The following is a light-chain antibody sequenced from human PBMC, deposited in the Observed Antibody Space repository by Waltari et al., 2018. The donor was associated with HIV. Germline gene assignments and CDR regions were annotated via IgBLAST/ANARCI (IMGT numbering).Light chain of an antibody. V-gene: IGKV3-15*01. CDR2: DAS. CDR3: QQYNNWLT. J-gene: IGKJ4*01. CDR1: QSVSNK. Sequence: IVMTRSPATLSVSPGERATLSCRASQSVSNKLAWYQQKPGQAPRLLMNDASTRVTGIPARFSGSGSGTDFTLTISSLQSGDFAIYYCQQYNNWLTFGGGTKVEIK.